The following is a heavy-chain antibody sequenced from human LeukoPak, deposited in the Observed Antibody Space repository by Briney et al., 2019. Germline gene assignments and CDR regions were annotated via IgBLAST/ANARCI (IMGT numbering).Heavy chain of an antibody. V-gene: IGHV1-2*02. D-gene: IGHD3-22*01. CDR2: INPNSGGT. Sequence: GGSVKVSCKASGYTFTGYYMRWVRQAPGQGLEWMGWINPNSGGTNYAQKFQGRVTMTRATSISTAYMELSRLRSDDTAVYYCARDHYDSSGYYFDYWGQGTLVTVSS. J-gene: IGHJ4*02. CDR3: ARDHYDSSGYYFDY. CDR1: GYTFTGYY.